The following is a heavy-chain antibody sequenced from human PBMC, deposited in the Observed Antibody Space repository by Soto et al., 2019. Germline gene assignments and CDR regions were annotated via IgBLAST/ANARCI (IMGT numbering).Heavy chain of an antibody. CDR3: ASLMTPWTMVDS. Sequence: HPGGSLRLSCAASGFTFSSCWMTWVRQAPGKGLEWVATIKKDGSEKYYVDSVKGRFTISRDNAKNSLYLQLNSLRAEDSAVYYCASLMTPWTMVDSWGPGTLVTVSS. CDR1: GFTFSSCW. V-gene: IGHV3-7*05. CDR2: IKKDGSEK. J-gene: IGHJ4*02. D-gene: IGHD3-10*01.